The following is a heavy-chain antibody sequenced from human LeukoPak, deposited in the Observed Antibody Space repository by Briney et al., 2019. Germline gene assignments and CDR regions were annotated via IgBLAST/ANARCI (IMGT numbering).Heavy chain of an antibody. J-gene: IGHJ4*02. Sequence: GGSLRLSCAATGLTVSSNFMSWVRQAPGKGLEWVSVIYGGGSTYYADSVKGRFTISRDTPKNTLYLQMNSLRAEDTAVYYCAKNGRPKYPIDYWGQGTLVTVSS. V-gene: IGHV3-53*01. CDR1: GLTVSSNF. CDR2: IYGGGST. D-gene: IGHD2-2*01. CDR3: AKNGRPKYPIDY.